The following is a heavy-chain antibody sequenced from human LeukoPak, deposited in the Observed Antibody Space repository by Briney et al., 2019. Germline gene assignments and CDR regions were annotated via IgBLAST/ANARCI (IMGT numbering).Heavy chain of an antibody. Sequence: GRSLRLSCAASGFTFSAYDMHWVRQAPGKGLEWVSVISYDETNKYYAGSVKGRFTISRDNSKNTLFLQMNSLRAEDTAVYYCAKARQWLVHGYFQHWGQGTLVTVSS. CDR2: ISYDETNK. J-gene: IGHJ1*01. V-gene: IGHV3-30*18. CDR3: AKARQWLVHGYFQH. D-gene: IGHD6-19*01. CDR1: GFTFSAYD.